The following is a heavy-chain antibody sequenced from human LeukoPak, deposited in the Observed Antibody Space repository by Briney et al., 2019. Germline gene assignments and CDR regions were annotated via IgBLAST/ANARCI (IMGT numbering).Heavy chain of an antibody. CDR3: ARRKKIAARPPYYFDY. Sequence: ASVKVSCKASGYTFTSYYMHWVRQAPGQGVERMGIINPSGGSTSYAQKFQGRDTITTETSTSTAYMELRSLRSDDTAVYYCARRKKIAARPPYYFDYWGQGTLVTVSS. V-gene: IGHV1-46*01. CDR2: INPSGGST. D-gene: IGHD6-6*01. J-gene: IGHJ4*02. CDR1: GYTFTSYY.